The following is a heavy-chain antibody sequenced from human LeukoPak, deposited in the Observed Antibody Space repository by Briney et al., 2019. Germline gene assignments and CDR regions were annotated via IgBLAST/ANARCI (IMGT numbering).Heavy chain of an antibody. D-gene: IGHD1-26*01. CDR1: GYTFTSYG. J-gene: IGHJ4*02. CDR3: AREVGGPTNYYFDY. V-gene: IGHV1-18*01. CDR2: ISAYNGNT. Sequence: GASVTVSCKASGYTFTSYGISWVRQAPGQGLEWMGWISAYNGNTNYAQKLRGRVTMTTDTSTSTAYMELRSLRSDDTAVYYCAREVGGPTNYYFDYWGQGTLVTVSS.